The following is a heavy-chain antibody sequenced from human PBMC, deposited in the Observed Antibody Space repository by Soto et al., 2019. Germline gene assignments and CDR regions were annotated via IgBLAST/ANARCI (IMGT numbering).Heavy chain of an antibody. CDR1: GYTFTSYY. CDR2: INPSGGST. Sequence: AAVKVSCKACGYTFTSYYMHWVRQAPGQGLEWMGIINPSGGSTSYAQKFQGSLTMTRDTSTSTVYMELSSLRSEDTAIYYCASGYCSGGSCYWFDPWGQ. J-gene: IGHJ5*02. V-gene: IGHV1-46*03. D-gene: IGHD2-15*01. CDR3: ASGYCSGGSCYWFDP.